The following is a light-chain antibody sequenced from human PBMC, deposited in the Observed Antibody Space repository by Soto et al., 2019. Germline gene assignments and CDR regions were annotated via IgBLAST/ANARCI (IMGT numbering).Light chain of an antibody. CDR3: CSYARSSTYV. CDR1: SSDVGTYSL. V-gene: IGLV2-23*01. CDR2: EGS. Sequence: QSVLTQPASVSGSPGKSITISCTGTSSDVGTYSLVSWYQQHPGKAPKLMIFEGSKRPSGVSNRFSGSKSGNTASLTISGLQAEDEADYYCCSYARSSTYVFGTGTKVTVL. J-gene: IGLJ1*01.